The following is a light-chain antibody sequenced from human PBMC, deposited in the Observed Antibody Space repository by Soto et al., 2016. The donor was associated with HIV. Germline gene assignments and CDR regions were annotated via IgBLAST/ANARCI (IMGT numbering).Light chain of an antibody. J-gene: IGLJ2*01. CDR3: QVWDAAHDLLVV. CDR2: DNS. Sequence: SYELTQTPSVSVAPGQTARIPCGGDNIGIKNVHWYQQMAGQAPVLVIYDNSDRPSGIPERFSGSKSGNTATLTIRRVEAGDEADYYCQVWDAAHDLLVVFGGGTKLTV. CDR1: NIGIKN. V-gene: IGLV3-21*02.